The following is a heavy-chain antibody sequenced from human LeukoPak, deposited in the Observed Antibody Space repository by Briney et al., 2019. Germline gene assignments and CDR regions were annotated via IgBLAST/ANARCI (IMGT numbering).Heavy chain of an antibody. D-gene: IGHD3-3*01. J-gene: IGHJ5*02. CDR2: ISYSGNT. CDR3: AISIIAYYDFWSGYYTRHNWFDP. Sequence: PSETLSLTCTVSGGSIISSDYHWGWVRQPPGKGLEWIGTISYSGNTDYNPSLKSRVTISVDTSKNQFSLKLSSVTAADTAVYYCAISIIAYYDFWSGYYTRHNWFDPWGQGTLVTVSS. CDR1: GGSIISSDYH. V-gene: IGHV4-39*01.